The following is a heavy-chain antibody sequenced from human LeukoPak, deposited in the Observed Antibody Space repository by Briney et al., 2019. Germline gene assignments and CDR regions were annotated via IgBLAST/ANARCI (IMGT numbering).Heavy chain of an antibody. J-gene: IGHJ4*02. CDR2: ISSSGSTI. V-gene: IGHV3-48*03. CDR3: ARDRFAVVTGFDY. CDR1: GFTFSSYE. D-gene: IGHD4-23*01. Sequence: GGSLRLSCAASGFTFSSYEMNWVRQAPEKGLEWVSYISSSGSTIYYADSVKGRFTISRDNAKNSLYLQMNSLRAEDTAVYYCARDRFAVVTGFDYWGQGTLVTVSS.